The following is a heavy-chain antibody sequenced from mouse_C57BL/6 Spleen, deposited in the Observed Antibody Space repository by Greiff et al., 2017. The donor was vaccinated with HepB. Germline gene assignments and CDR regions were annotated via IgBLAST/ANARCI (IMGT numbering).Heavy chain of an antibody. V-gene: IGHV1-55*01. D-gene: IGHD1-1*02. J-gene: IGHJ4*01. CDR1: GYTFTSYW. CDR2: IYPGSGST. Sequence: VQLQQPGAELVKPGASVKMSCKASGYTFTSYWITWVKQRPGQGLEWIGDIYPGSGSTNYNEKFKSKATLTVDTSSSTAYMQLSSLTSEDSAVYYCARSSFYYDAMDYWGQGTSVTVSS. CDR3: ARSSFYYDAMDY.